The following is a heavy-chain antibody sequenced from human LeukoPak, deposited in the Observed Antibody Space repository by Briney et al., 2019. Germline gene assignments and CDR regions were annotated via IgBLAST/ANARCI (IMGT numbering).Heavy chain of an antibody. Sequence: AGGSLRLSCAASGFTFSSCGMHWVRQAPGKGLEWVAAVWNDGSNKHYADSVKGRFTISRDNSKNTLYLQMNSLRVEDTAVYHCAKVRAGYIWNNFEDWGQGTLVTVSS. D-gene: IGHD5-24*01. CDR2: VWNDGSNK. CDR3: AKVRAGYIWNNFED. V-gene: IGHV3-33*06. CDR1: GFTFSSCG. J-gene: IGHJ4*02.